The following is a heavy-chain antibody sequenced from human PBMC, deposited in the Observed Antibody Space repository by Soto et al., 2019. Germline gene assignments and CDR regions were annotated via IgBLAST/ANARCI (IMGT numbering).Heavy chain of an antibody. CDR1: GGSVSSGNYY. Sequence: SETLSLTCTVSGGSVSSGNYYWSWIRQPPGKGLEWIGYIYYSGSTNYNPSLKSRVTISVDTSKNQFSLKLSSVTAADTAVYYCASWAFGGVIVRPSYWGQGTLVTVSS. D-gene: IGHD3-16*02. CDR3: ASWAFGGVIVRPSY. CDR2: IYYSGST. J-gene: IGHJ4*02. V-gene: IGHV4-61*01.